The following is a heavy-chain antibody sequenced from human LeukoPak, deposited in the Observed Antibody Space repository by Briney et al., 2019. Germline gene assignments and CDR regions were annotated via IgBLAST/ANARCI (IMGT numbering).Heavy chain of an antibody. J-gene: IGHJ4*02. CDR3: AKWKYSNSGIDDY. D-gene: IGHD6-6*01. CDR1: GFTFSTYA. V-gene: IGHV3-23*01. Sequence: GGSLRLSCAASGFTFSTYAMSWVRQAPGKGLEWVSGISGSDRSTYYADSVKGRFTISRDNSKNTVYLQMNSLRAEDTAVYYCAKWKYSNSGIDDYWGQGTLVTVSS. CDR2: ISGSDRST.